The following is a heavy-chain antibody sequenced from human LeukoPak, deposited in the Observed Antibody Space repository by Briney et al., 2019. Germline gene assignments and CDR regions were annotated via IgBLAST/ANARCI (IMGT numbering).Heavy chain of an antibody. D-gene: IGHD6-25*01. CDR2: IIPIFGTA. V-gene: IGHV1-69*13. CDR3: ASYPAAGAFDI. Sequence: SVKVSCKASGYTFTGYYMHWVRQAPGQGLEWMGGIIPIFGTANYAQKFQGRVTITADESTSTAYMELSSLRSEDTAVYYCASYPAAGAFDIWGQGTMVTVSS. J-gene: IGHJ3*02. CDR1: GYTFTGYY.